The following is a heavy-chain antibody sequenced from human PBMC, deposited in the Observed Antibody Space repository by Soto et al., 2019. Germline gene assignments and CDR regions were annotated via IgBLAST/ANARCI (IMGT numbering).Heavy chain of an antibody. V-gene: IGHV4-39*01. CDR2: IYYSGST. J-gene: IGHJ3*02. CDR1: GGSISSSTYY. Sequence: SETLSLTCPVSGGSISSSTYYWGWIRQPPGKGLEWIGSIYYSGSTYYNPSLKSRVTISVDTSKNQFSLKLSSVTAADTAVYYCARGVNTENDAFDIWGQGTMVTVSS. CDR3: ARGVNTENDAFDI. D-gene: IGHD3-3*01.